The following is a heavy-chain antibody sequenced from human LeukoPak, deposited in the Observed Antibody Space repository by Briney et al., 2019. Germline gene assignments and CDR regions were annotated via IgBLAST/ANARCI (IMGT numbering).Heavy chain of an antibody. CDR1: GGSISSYY. V-gene: IGHV4-59*01. J-gene: IGHJ4*02. CDR2: IYYSGST. Sequence: SETLSLTCTGSGGSISSYYWNWIRRPPGKGLEWIGYIYYSGSTNYNPSLKSRVTISVDTSKNQFSLRLSSVTAADTAVYYCARGLSGYSYGYYFDYWGQGTLFTVSS. CDR3: ARGLSGYSYGYYFDY. D-gene: IGHD5-18*01.